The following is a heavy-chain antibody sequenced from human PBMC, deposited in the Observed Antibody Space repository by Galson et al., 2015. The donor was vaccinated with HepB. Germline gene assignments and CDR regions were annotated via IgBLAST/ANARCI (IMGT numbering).Heavy chain of an antibody. D-gene: IGHD5-18*01. V-gene: IGHV3-48*02. Sequence: SLRLSCAASGFTFSSYSMNWVRQAPGKGLEWVSYISSSSSTIYYADSVKGRFTISRDNAKSSLYLQMNSLRDEDTAVYYCASWVDTAMVRDYWGQGTLVTVSS. CDR2: ISSSSSTI. CDR3: ASWVDTAMVRDY. CDR1: GFTFSSYS. J-gene: IGHJ4*02.